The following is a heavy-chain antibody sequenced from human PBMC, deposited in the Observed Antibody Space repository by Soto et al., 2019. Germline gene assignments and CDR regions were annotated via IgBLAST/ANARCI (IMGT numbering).Heavy chain of an antibody. Sequence: GGSLRLSCAASGFTFSSYGMHWVRQAPGKGLEWVAVISYDGSNKYYADSVKGRFTISRDNSKNTLYLQMNSLRAEDTAVYYCANGDISPGLLAEYFQHWDQGTVVTVSS. J-gene: IGHJ1*01. CDR2: ISYDGSNK. CDR3: ANGDISPGLLAEYFQH. CDR1: GFTFSSYG. V-gene: IGHV3-30*18. D-gene: IGHD2-15*01.